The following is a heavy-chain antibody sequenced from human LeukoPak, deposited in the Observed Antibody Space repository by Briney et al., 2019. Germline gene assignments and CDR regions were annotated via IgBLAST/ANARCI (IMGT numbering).Heavy chain of an antibody. CDR3: AHRDTAMG. Sequence: GGSLRLSCAASGFTFSSYWMSWVRQAPGKGLEWVAGISESGRRKYYAESVKGRFTISRDIPKDTLYLQMNSLRAEDTAVYYCAHRDTAMGWGQGTLVAVSS. CDR1: GFTFSSYW. CDR2: ISESGRRK. J-gene: IGHJ4*02. D-gene: IGHD5-18*01. V-gene: IGHV3-23*01.